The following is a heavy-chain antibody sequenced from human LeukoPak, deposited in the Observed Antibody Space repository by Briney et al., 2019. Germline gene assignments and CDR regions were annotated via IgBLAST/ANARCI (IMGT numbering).Heavy chain of an antibody. CDR2: VYTSGIT. J-gene: IGHJ6*03. CDR3: ARHNGFDRGYYYYMDV. CDR1: GGFINSYY. D-gene: IGHD3-9*01. Sequence: SETLSLTCTVSGGFINSYYWSWIRQPAGKGLEWIGRVYTSGITNYKPSLKSRITMSVDTSKNQFSLKLTSVTAADTAVYYCARHNGFDRGYYYYMDVWGKGTTVTVS. V-gene: IGHV4-4*07.